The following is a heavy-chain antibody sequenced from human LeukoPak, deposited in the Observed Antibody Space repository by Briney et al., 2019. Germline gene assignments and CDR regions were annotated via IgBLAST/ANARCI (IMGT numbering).Heavy chain of an antibody. J-gene: IGHJ4*02. CDR3: ARTSGYDYAVNY. CDR2: INHSGST. CDR1: GGSFSGYY. V-gene: IGHV4-34*01. Sequence: PSETLSLTCAVYGGSFSGYYWSWIRQPPGKGLEWIGEINHSGSTNYNPSLKSRVTISVDTSKNQFSLKLSSVTAADTAVYYCARTSGYDYAVNYWGQGTLVTVSS. D-gene: IGHD5-12*01.